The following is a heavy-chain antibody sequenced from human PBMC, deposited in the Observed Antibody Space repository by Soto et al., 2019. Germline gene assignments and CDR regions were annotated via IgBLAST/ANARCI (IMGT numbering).Heavy chain of an antibody. Sequence: SETLSLTCAVYGGSFSGYYWSWIRQPPGKGLEWIGEINHSGSTNYNPSLKGRVTISVDTSKNQFSLKLSSVTAADTAVYYCARGPYYDSCGHITPPGPNDAFDIWGQGTMVTVSS. CDR1: GGSFSGYY. J-gene: IGHJ3*02. V-gene: IGHV4-34*01. CDR2: INHSGST. D-gene: IGHD3-22*01. CDR3: ARGPYYDSCGHITPPGPNDAFDI.